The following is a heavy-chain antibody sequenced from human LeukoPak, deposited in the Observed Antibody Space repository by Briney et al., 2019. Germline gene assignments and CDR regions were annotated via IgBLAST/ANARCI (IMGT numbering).Heavy chain of an antibody. J-gene: IGHJ3*02. CDR2: ISSSSNYI. D-gene: IGHD3-22*01. Sequence: GGSLRLSCAASGFSFSSYSMKWVRQAPGKGLEWVSSISSSSNYIYYADSVKGRFTISRDNAKNSLYLQMNSLRAEDTAIYYCAKRYDSSGSFPYAFDIWGQGTMVTVSS. V-gene: IGHV3-21*04. CDR3: AKRYDSSGSFPYAFDI. CDR1: GFSFSSYS.